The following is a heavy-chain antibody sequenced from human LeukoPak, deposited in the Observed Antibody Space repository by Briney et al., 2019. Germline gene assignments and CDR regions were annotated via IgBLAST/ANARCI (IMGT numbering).Heavy chain of an antibody. CDR3: ASERWELLAGDAFDI. J-gene: IGHJ3*02. V-gene: IGHV3-7*01. Sequence: GGSLRLSCAASGFTFSSYEMNWVRQAPGKGLEWVANIKQDGSEKYYVDSVKGRFTISRDNAKNSVYLQMNSLRAEDTAVYYCASERWELLAGDAFDIWGQGTMVTVSS. CDR1: GFTFSSYE. D-gene: IGHD1-26*01. CDR2: IKQDGSEK.